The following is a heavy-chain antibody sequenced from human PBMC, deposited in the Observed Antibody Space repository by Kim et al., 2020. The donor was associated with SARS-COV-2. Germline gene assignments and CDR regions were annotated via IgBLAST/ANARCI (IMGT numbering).Heavy chain of an antibody. CDR2: SGSI. Sequence: SGSIHGPDSVKGRFTITRDNGKKSLYLQMNSLRDEGTAVYDCVRGANADYWGQGTLVTVSS. J-gene: IGHJ4*02. V-gene: IGHV3-48*02. CDR3: VRGANADY.